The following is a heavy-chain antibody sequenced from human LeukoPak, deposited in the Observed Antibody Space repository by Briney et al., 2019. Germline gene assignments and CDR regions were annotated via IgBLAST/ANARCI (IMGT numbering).Heavy chain of an antibody. V-gene: IGHV3-48*03. CDR2: ISSSGSTI. D-gene: IGHD2-15*01. CDR1: GFTFSSYE. Sequence: PGGSLRLSCAASGFTFSSYEMNWVRQAPGKGLEWVSYISSSGSTIYYADSVKGRFTISRDNSKNTLYLQMNSLRAEDTAVYYCAEDREGYCSGGSCYWNWFDPWGQGTLVTVSS. CDR3: AEDREGYCSGGSCYWNWFDP. J-gene: IGHJ5*02.